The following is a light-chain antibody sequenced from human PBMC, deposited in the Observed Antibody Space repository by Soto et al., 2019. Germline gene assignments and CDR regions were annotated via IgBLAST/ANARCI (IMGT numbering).Light chain of an antibody. CDR3: SSYTSSSTQV. CDR2: DVS. J-gene: IGLJ2*01. Sequence: QSALTQPASVSGSPGQSITISCTGTSSDVGGYNYVSWYQQHPGNAPKLMIYDVSNRPSGVSNRFSGSKSGNTASLTISGLQAEDEADYYCSSYTSSSTQVFGGGTQRTVL. CDR1: SSDVGGYNY. V-gene: IGLV2-14*01.